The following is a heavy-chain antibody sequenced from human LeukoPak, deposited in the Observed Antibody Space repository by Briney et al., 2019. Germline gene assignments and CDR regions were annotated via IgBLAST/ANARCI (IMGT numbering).Heavy chain of an antibody. Sequence: ASVKVSYKASGGTFSSYAISWVRQAPGQGLEWMGGIIPIFGTANYAQKFQGRVTITADKSTSTAYMELSSLRSEDTAVYYCARDLSSSSSWGFDYWGQGTLVTVSS. CDR2: IIPIFGTA. D-gene: IGHD6-6*01. CDR1: GGTFSSYA. J-gene: IGHJ4*02. V-gene: IGHV1-69*06. CDR3: ARDLSSSSSWGFDY.